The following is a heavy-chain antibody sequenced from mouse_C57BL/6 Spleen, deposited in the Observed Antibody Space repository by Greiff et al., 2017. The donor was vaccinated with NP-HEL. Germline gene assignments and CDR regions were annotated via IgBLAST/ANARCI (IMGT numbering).Heavy chain of an antibody. CDR3: ARKGNYYGSSYEDYAMDD. D-gene: IGHD1-1*01. CDR1: GYAFSSYW. J-gene: IGHJ4*01. CDR2: IYPGDGDT. V-gene: IGHV1-80*01. Sequence: QVQLQQSGAELVKPGASVKISCKASGYAFSSYWMNWVKQRPGKGLEWIGQIYPGDGDTNYNGKFKGKATLTADKSSSTAYMQLSSLTSEDSAVYFCARKGNYYGSSYEDYAMDDWGQGTSVTVAS.